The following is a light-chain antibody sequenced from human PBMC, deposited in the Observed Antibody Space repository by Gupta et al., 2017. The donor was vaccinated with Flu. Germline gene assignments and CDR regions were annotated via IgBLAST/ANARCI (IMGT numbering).Light chain of an antibody. V-gene: IGLV3-19*01. Sequence: SSELTQDPAVSVALGQTVRITCQGDSLRSYYASWYQQKPGQAPVLVIYGKNNRPSGIPDRFSCSSSGNTAALTSTGAQAEDEADYYCNSRDSSGNHLWVFGGGTKLTVL. J-gene: IGLJ3*02. CDR3: NSRDSSGNHLWV. CDR1: SLRSYY. CDR2: GKN.